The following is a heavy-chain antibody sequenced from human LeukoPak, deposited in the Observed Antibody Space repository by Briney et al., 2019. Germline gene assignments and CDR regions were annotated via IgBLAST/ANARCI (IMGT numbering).Heavy chain of an antibody. V-gene: IGHV1-2*02. CDR2: INPNSGGT. CDR1: GYTFTGYY. D-gene: IGHD3-9*01. J-gene: IGHJ6*02. CDR3: ARDYYDILTGYLNYGMDV. Sequence: ASVKVSCKASGYTFTGYYMHWVRQAPGQGLEWMGWINPNSGGTNYAQKFQGRVTMTRDTSISTAYMELSRLRSDDTAVYYCARDYYDILTGYLNYGMDVWGRGTTVTVSS.